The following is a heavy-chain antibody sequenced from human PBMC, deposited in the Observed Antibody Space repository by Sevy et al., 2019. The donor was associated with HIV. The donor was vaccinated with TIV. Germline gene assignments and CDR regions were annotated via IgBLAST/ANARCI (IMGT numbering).Heavy chain of an antibody. D-gene: IGHD6-13*01. J-gene: IGHJ4*02. CDR1: GFTFSNYV. V-gene: IGHV3-23*01. CDR3: ARRYLPSAAPALDY. Sequence: GGSLRLSCAASGFTFSNYVMNWVRQAPGKGLEWVSVISHGGGTTYYADSVKGRFTISRDDSKETVYLEMNSLRAEDTAVYYCARRYLPSAAPALDYWGQGTLVTVSS. CDR2: ISHGGGTT.